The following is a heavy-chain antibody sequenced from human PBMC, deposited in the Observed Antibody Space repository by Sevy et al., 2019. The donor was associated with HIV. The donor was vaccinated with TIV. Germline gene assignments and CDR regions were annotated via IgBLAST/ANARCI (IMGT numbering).Heavy chain of an antibody. CDR2: IYSGGIT. CDR1: GFTVSSNY. Sequence: GSLRLSCTASGFTVSSNYLTWVRQAPGKGLEWVAVIYSGGITYYAESLKGRFTISRDNAKNSLYLQMNSLRVEDTAVYFCARDPKLRGDYDSSGYWYFDLWGRGTLVTVSS. J-gene: IGHJ2*01. D-gene: IGHD3-22*01. CDR3: ARDPKLRGDYDSSGYWYFDL. V-gene: IGHV3-53*01.